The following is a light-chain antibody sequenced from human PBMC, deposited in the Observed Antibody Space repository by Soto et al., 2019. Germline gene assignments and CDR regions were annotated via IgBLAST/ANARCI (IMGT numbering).Light chain of an antibody. CDR1: QSINNY. J-gene: IGKJ5*01. CDR3: QQRFNWQVT. V-gene: IGKV3-11*01. Sequence: EIVLTQSPVTLSLSPGERATLSCRASQSINNYLAWYQQKPGQAPRLLIYDASNRATGIPARFSGSGSGTDFTLTISSLEPEDLAVYYCQQRFNWQVTFGQGTRLDIK. CDR2: DAS.